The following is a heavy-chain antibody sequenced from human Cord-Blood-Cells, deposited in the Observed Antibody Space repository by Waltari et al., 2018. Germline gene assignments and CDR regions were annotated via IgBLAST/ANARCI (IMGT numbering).Heavy chain of an antibody. CDR1: GDTLTELS. Sequence: QVQLVQSGAAVKKPGASVKVSCKVSGDTLTELSIHCVRQAPGKGLEWMGGFDPEDGETIYAQKFQGRVTMTEDTSTDTAYMELSSLRSEDTAVYYCASPTVLWFGELFPYGMDVWGQGTTVTVSS. CDR3: ASPTVLWFGELFPYGMDV. J-gene: IGHJ6*02. CDR2: FDPEDGET. D-gene: IGHD3-10*01. V-gene: IGHV1-24*01.